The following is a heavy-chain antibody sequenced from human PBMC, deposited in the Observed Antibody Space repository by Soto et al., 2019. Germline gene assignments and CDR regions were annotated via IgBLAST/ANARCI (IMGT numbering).Heavy chain of an antibody. J-gene: IGHJ3*02. CDR1: GGSISSSSYY. V-gene: IGHV4-31*03. D-gene: IGHD3-10*01. CDR2: IYYSGST. CDR3: AKNPRPKITMVRGVAPDDAFDI. Sequence: PSETLSLTCTVSGGSISSSSYYWGWIRQPPGKGLEWIGYIYYSGSTYYNPSLKSRVTISVDTSKNQFSLKLSSVTAADTAVYYCAKNPRPKITMVRGVAPDDAFDIWGQGTMVTVSS.